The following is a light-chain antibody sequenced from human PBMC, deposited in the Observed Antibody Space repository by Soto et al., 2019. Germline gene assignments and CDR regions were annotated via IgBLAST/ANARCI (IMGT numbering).Light chain of an antibody. CDR1: SSDVGGCNY. V-gene: IGLV2-14*03. J-gene: IGLJ1*01. CDR2: DVT. CDR3: SSYTSSNTEV. Sequence: QSALTQPASVSGSPGQSIAISCTGSSSDVGGCNYVSWYQQHPGKAPKLMIKDVTDRPSGVPDRFSASKSGNTASLTISGLQAEDEADYYCSSYTSSNTEVFGTGTKLTVL.